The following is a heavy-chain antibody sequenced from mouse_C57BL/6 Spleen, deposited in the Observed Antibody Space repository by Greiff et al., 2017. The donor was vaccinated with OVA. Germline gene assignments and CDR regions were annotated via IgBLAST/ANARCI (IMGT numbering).Heavy chain of an antibody. V-gene: IGHV1-69*01. CDR3: ARYGYPSYYAMDY. CDR1: GYTFTSYW. Sequence: VQLQQPGAELVMPGASVKLSCKASGYTFTSYWMHWVKQRPGQGLEWIGELAPSDSYTNYNQKFKGKSTLTVDKSSSTAYMQLSSLTSEDSAVYYWARYGYPSYYAMDYWGQGTSVTVSS. CDR2: LAPSDSYT. J-gene: IGHJ4*01. D-gene: IGHD2-2*01.